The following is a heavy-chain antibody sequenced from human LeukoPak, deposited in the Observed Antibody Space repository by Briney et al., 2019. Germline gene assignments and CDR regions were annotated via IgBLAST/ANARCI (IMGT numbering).Heavy chain of an antibody. D-gene: IGHD5-18*01. V-gene: IGHV4-4*02. J-gene: IGHJ4*02. CDR2: IYHSGST. CDR3: ARQSGYSNGFDY. CDR1: GDSINSSNW. Sequence: RASETLSLTCAVSGDSINSSNWWTWVRQPPGKGLEWIGEIYHSGSTNYNPSLKSRVTISVDKSNNQFSLKLTSVTAADTAVYYCARQSGYSNGFDYWGQGTLVTVSS.